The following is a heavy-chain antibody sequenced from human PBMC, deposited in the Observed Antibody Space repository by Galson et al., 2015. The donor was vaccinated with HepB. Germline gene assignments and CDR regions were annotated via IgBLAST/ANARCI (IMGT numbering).Heavy chain of an antibody. CDR1: GFTFSDYY. Sequence: SLRLSCAASGFTFSDYYMSWIRQAPGKGLEWVSYISSSSSTIYYADSVKGRFTISRDNAKNSLYLQMNSLRAEDTAVYYCARGNIGIVAVVAAPGDYWGQGTLVTVSS. CDR2: ISSSSSTI. V-gene: IGHV3-11*04. D-gene: IGHD2-15*01. J-gene: IGHJ4*02. CDR3: ARGNIGIVAVVAAPGDY.